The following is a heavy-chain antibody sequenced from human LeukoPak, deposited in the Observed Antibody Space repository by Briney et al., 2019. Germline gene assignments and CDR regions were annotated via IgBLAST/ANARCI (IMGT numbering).Heavy chain of an antibody. V-gene: IGHV1-2*02. D-gene: IGHD4-17*01. CDR1: GYTFAGYH. J-gene: IGHJ4*02. CDR3: ARAVGDYRGVELKYYFDS. Sequence: GASVKVSCKASGYTFAGYHLHWVRQTPGQGLEWMGWINPNSGGSNSAQKFQGRVTMTRDTSITTAYMELHSLRSDDTAVYFCARAVGDYRGVELKYYFDSWGQGSLVTVPS. CDR2: INPNSGGS.